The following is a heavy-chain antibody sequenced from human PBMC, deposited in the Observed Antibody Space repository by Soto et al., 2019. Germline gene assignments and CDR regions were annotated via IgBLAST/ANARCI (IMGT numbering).Heavy chain of an antibody. V-gene: IGHV2-5*02. J-gene: IGHJ1*01. Sequence: QITLKESGPTLVKPTQTLTLTCTFSGFSLSTSGVGVGWIRQPPGKALEWLALIYWDDDKRYSPSLKSRLTNTKDTTKNQVVLTMTNMDPVDTATYYCAHRPLYYYDGSGYYSAEYFQHWGQGTLVTVSS. CDR3: AHRPLYYYDGSGYYSAEYFQH. D-gene: IGHD3-22*01. CDR1: GFSLSTSGVG. CDR2: IYWDDDK.